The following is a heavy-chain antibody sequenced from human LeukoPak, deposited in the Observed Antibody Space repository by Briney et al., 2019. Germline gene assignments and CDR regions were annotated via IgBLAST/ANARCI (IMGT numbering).Heavy chain of an antibody. J-gene: IGHJ6*02. V-gene: IGHV3-53*01. CDR2: IYSGGST. CDR1: GFTVSSNY. Sequence: PGGSLRLSCAASGFTVSSNYMSWVRQAPGKGLEWVSVIYSGGSTYYADSVKGQFTISRDNSKNTLYLQMNSLRAEDTAVYYCARVQGSGWPYYYYYGMDVWGQGTTVTVSS. D-gene: IGHD6-19*01. CDR3: ARVQGSGWPYYYYYGMDV.